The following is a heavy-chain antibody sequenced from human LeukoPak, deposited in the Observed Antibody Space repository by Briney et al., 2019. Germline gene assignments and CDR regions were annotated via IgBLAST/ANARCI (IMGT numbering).Heavy chain of an antibody. CDR1: GVSVSRGGYY. Sequence: SETLSFTCTVSGVSVSRGGYYWSWIRQHPGKGLEWIGYTSYSGGTYYNPSLMSRITMSVDRSQNQFSLKMRDVTAADTAVYFCATAEWEYFYFDSWGQGALVAVSS. J-gene: IGHJ4*02. D-gene: IGHD1-26*01. CDR2: TSYSGGT. V-gene: IGHV4-31*03. CDR3: ATAEWEYFYFDS.